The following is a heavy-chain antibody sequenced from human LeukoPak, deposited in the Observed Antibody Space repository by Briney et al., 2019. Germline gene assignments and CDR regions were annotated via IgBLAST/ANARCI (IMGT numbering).Heavy chain of an antibody. J-gene: IGHJ5*02. CDR1: GGTFSSYA. CDR2: MNPNSGNT. V-gene: IGHV1-8*02. CDR3: ARAMYSSRAEPQSGNWFDP. D-gene: IGHD6-13*01. Sequence: ASVKVSCKASGGTFSSYAINWVRQAPGQGLEWMGWMNPNSGNTGYAQKFQGRVTMTRNTSISTAYMELSSLRSEDTAVYYCARAMYSSRAEPQSGNWFDPWGQGTLVTVSS.